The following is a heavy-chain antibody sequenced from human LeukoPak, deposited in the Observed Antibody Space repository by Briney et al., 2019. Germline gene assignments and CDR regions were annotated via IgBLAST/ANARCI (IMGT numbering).Heavy chain of an antibody. D-gene: IGHD3-16*01. J-gene: IGHJ4*02. V-gene: IGHV3-21*01. CDR1: GFTFSSYS. CDR3: ARDPPSRGTRYFDY. Sequence: MSGGSLRLSCAASGFTFSSYSMNWVRQAPGKGLEWVSFISTSSSYIYYADSVKGRFTISRDNAKNSLYLQMDSLRVEDTAVYYCARDPPSRGTRYFDYWGQGILVTVSS. CDR2: ISTSSSYI.